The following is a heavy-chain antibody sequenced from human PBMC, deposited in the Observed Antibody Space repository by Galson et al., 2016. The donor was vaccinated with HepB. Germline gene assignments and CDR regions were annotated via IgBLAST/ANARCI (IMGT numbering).Heavy chain of an antibody. Sequence: SLRLSCAASGFTFSSYGMHWVRQAPGKGLEWVAVIWYDGSNKYSADSVKGRFTISRDNSKNTLYLQMNSLRAEDTAVYYCARDLFGGSCSSGECYYYYMDVWGKGTTGTCSS. CDR1: GFTFSSYG. CDR2: IWYDGSNK. CDR3: ARDLFGGSCSSGECYYYYMDV. D-gene: IGHD2-15*01. V-gene: IGHV3-33*01. J-gene: IGHJ6*03.